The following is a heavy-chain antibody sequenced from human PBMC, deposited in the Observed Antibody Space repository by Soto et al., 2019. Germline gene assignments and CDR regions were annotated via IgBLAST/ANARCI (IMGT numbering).Heavy chain of an antibody. V-gene: IGHV3-9*02. D-gene: IGHD4-17*01. CDR1: GFTADDYA. Sequence: EVQLVESGGGLVQPGRSLRLSCVASGFTADDYAMHWVRQAPGKGLEWVSGISSNSDTIDYADSVKGRFTISRDNAKNSLFLQMNSLRPEDTAFYYCAKDRKWGGMTTIHYFDSWGQGTLVTVSS. CDR3: AKDRKWGGMTTIHYFDS. CDR2: ISSNSDTI. J-gene: IGHJ4*02.